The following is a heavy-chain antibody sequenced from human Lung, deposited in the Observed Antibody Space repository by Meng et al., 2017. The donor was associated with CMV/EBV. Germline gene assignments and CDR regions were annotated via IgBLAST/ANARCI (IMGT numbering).Heavy chain of an antibody. D-gene: IGHD2/OR15-2a*01. CDR3: ARVTEYGGNCFNS. CDR1: GTSISTSNW. J-gene: IGHJ4*02. CDR2: VYHSGYT. Sequence: SETLSLXCAVSGTSISTSNWWSWVRQPPGKGLEWIGEVYHSGYTNYNPSLKSRVTMSVDRSKNQFSLKLNSVTAADTAVYYCARVTEYGGNCFNSWGKGTLVPFSS. V-gene: IGHV4-4*02.